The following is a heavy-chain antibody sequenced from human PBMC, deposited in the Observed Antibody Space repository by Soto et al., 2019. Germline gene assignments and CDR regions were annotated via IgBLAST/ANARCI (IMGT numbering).Heavy chain of an antibody. Sequence: QVQLVESGGGVVQPGRSLRLSCAASGFTFSSYGMHWVRQAPGKGLEWVAVIWYDGSNKYYADSVKGRFTISRDNSKNTLYLQMNSLRDEDTAVYYCASSSSTSPYYFDYWGQGTLVTVSS. CDR3: ASSSSTSPYYFDY. J-gene: IGHJ4*02. CDR2: IWYDGSNK. V-gene: IGHV3-33*01. CDR1: GFTFSSYG. D-gene: IGHD2-2*01.